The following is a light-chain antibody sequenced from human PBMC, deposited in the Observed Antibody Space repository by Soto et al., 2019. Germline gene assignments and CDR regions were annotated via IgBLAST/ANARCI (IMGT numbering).Light chain of an antibody. CDR2: GAS. J-gene: IGKJ1*01. Sequence: EIVLTQSPGTLSSSPGERATLFCRASQSVSSTYLAWYQQKPDQAPRLLIYGASSRATGIPARFSGSGSGTEFTLTISSLQSEDFAVYYCQQYTNWPPWTFGQGTKVEIK. CDR3: QQYTNWPPWT. V-gene: IGKV3-15*01. CDR1: QSVSSTY.